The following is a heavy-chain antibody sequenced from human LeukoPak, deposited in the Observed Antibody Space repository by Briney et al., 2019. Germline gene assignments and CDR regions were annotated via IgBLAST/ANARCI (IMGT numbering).Heavy chain of an antibody. D-gene: IGHD6-13*01. CDR2: IYTSGST. CDR3: ARETPVYSSSWYFDY. V-gene: IGHV4-4*07. J-gene: IGHJ4*02. Sequence: SETLSLTCTVSGGSISGYYWNWIRQPAGKGLEWIGHIYTSGSTNYNPSLKSRLTMSVDTSKNQFSLKLSSVTAADTAVYYCARETPVYSSSWYFDYWGQGMPVTVSS. CDR1: GGSISGYY.